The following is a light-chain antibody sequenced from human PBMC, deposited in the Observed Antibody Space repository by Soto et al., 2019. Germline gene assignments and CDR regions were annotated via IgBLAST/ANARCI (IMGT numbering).Light chain of an antibody. CDR1: QSISSY. Sequence: DIQMTKSPSSLSASVGDRVTITCRASQSISSYLNWYQQKPGKAPKLLIYAASTLQSGVPSRFSGTGSGTDFPLTISSLLPEDFATYYGQQGSPTLFTFGPGTKVDI. J-gene: IGKJ3*01. V-gene: IGKV1-39*01. CDR3: QQGSPTLFT. CDR2: AAS.